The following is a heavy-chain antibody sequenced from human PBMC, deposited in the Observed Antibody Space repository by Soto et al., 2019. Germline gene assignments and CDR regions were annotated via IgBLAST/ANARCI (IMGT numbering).Heavy chain of an antibody. J-gene: IGHJ3*02. CDR1: GYIFTTYH. CDR3: CGSCYDLHAFDI. V-gene: IGHV1-46*01. CDR2: ITPSGGST. D-gene: IGHD5-12*01. Sequence: WASVKVSCKASGYIFTTYHLHWVRQAPGQGLEWMGIITPSGGSTSYAQKFQGRLSMTRDTSTSTVYLELSSLGSEDTAVYYCCGSCYDLHAFDIWGQGTLVTVSS.